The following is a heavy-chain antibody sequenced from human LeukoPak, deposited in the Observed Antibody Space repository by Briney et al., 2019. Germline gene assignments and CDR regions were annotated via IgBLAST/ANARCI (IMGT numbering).Heavy chain of an antibody. CDR3: AAEIEEVVLMVYANFDY. D-gene: IGHD2-8*01. J-gene: IGHJ4*02. V-gene: IGHV1-2*02. Sequence: ASVKVSCKASEYTFTGYYMHWVRQAPGQRLEWLGWINPNSSSTNYEQKFRRSATTTRDTYISTAYMELSRLRADDTAAYYCAAEIEEVVLMVYANFDYWGQGTLVTVSS. CDR2: INPNSSST. CDR1: EYTFTGYY.